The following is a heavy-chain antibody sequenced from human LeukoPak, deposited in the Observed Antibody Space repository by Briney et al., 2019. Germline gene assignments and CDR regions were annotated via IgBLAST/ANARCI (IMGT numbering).Heavy chain of an antibody. D-gene: IGHD3-3*01. Sequence: SETLSLTCTVSGYSISNGYYWGWIRQPPGKGLEWIGSIYHSGSTYYHPSLKSRVTISVDTSKNQFSLKLSSVTAADTAVYYCARCVTYYDFWSGLNYYYYMDVWGKGTTVTVSS. V-gene: IGHV4-38-2*02. CDR3: ARCVTYYDFWSGLNYYYYMDV. CDR1: GYSISNGYY. CDR2: IYHSGST. J-gene: IGHJ6*03.